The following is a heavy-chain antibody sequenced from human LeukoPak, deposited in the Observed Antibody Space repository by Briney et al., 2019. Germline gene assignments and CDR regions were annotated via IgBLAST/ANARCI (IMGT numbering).Heavy chain of an antibody. V-gene: IGHV3-66*01. CDR1: GFTFSAYT. CDR3: ARESGPRAADY. D-gene: IGHD1-14*01. Sequence: GGSLRLSCAVSGFTFSAYTMNWVRQAPGKGLEWVSVIYSGGSTYYADSVKGRFTISRDNAKNSLYLQMNSLRAEDTAVYYCARESGPRAADYWGQGTLVTVSS. J-gene: IGHJ4*02. CDR2: IYSGGST.